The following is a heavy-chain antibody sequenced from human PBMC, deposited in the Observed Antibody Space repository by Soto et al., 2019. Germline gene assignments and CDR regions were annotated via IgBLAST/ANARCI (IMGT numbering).Heavy chain of an antibody. Sequence: QVQLVESGGGVVQPGRSLRLSCAASGFTFSSYGMHWVRQAPGKGLAWVAVIWYDGRNKYYADVVKGRFTISRDNSKNTLYLQMNSLIAEDTAVYYCARDPDSSGLYYFDYWGQGTLVTVSS. CDR3: ARDPDSSGLYYFDY. V-gene: IGHV3-33*01. J-gene: IGHJ4*02. CDR1: GFTFSSYG. CDR2: IWYDGRNK. D-gene: IGHD3-22*01.